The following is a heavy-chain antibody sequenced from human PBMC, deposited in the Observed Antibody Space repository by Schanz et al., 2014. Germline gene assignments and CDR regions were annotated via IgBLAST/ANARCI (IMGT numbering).Heavy chain of an antibody. V-gene: IGHV1-18*01. CDR2: ITAYNGDT. J-gene: IGHJ4*02. D-gene: IGHD6-13*01. CDR1: GYTFTSHG. CDR3: ASSGAGYSSSWDFDY. Sequence: QVQLVQSGAEVKKPGASVKVSCKASGYTFTSHGISWVRQAPGQGLEWMGWITAYNGDTNYAQKLQGRVTRTADTATSTAYMDLRSLRSDDTAVYYCASSGAGYSSSWDFDYWGQGTLVTVSS.